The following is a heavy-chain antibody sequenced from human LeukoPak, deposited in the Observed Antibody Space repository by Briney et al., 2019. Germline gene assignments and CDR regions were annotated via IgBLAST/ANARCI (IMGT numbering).Heavy chain of an antibody. J-gene: IGHJ4*02. D-gene: IGHD4-17*01. Sequence: PGGSLRLSCAASGFTFSSYSMNWVRQAPGKGLEWVSSISSSSSYIYYADSVKGRFTISRDNAKNSLYLQMNSLRAEDTAVYYCARDHVTPGRVDYWGQGTLVTVSS. V-gene: IGHV3-21*01. CDR3: ARDHVTPGRVDY. CDR1: GFTFSSYS. CDR2: ISSSSSYI.